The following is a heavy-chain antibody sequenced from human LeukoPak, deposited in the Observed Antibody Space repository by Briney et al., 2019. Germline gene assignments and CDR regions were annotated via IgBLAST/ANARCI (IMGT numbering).Heavy chain of an antibody. Sequence: ASVKVSCKASGYTFASYDINWVRQATGHRLEWVGWMNPNSGNTGYAQKFQGIVTMTRDTSINTAYMELSNLRSEDTAVYYCARSTDSSAPYYYYHMDVWGEGTTVTVSS. CDR2: MNPNSGNT. J-gene: IGHJ6*03. V-gene: IGHV1-8*01. CDR1: GYTFASYD. CDR3: ARSTDSSAPYYYYHMDV. D-gene: IGHD6-6*01.